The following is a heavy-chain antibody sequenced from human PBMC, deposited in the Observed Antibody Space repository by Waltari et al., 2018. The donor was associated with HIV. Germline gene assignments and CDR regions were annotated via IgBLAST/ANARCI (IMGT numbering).Heavy chain of an antibody. J-gene: IGHJ4*02. Sequence: EVQLLESGGGLVQPGGSLRLSCAASGFAFSSYAMSWFRQVPGKGLEWASVISDTGDTAYYADSVEGRFTISRDNSKNTLYLQMNNLRAEDTAVYYCAKDRAPTVTRGYFDYWGQGTLVTVSS. CDR2: ISDTGDTA. D-gene: IGHD4-17*01. CDR3: AKDRAPTVTRGYFDY. V-gene: IGHV3-23*01. CDR1: GFAFSSYA.